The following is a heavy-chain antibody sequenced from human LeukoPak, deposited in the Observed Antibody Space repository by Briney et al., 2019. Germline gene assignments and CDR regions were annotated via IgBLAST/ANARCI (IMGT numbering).Heavy chain of an antibody. J-gene: IGHJ4*02. V-gene: IGHV5-51*01. D-gene: IGHD5-24*01. CDR1: GYSFTNYW. CDR2: IYPGDSDT. Sequence: GESLKISCKGSGYSFTNYWIGWVRQMPGKGLEWMGIIYPGDSDTRYSPSFQGQVTISADKSISTAYLQWSSLKASDTAMYYCARESRDGYNYLDCWGQGTLVTVSS. CDR3: ARESRDGYNYLDC.